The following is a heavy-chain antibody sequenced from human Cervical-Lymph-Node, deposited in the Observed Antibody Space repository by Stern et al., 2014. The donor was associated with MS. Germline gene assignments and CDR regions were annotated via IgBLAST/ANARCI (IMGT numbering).Heavy chain of an antibody. CDR3: ATQGRALAPD. Sequence: QVQLQESGPGLVKPSQTLSLTCTVSGDSISSGNYYWSWIRQPAGKGLEWIGRIYSSGTTYYNPSLRSRVTISIETSNNQFSLKRSSVTATDTAVYYCATQGRALAPDWGQGTLVTVSS. CDR2: IYSSGTT. V-gene: IGHV4-61*02. J-gene: IGHJ4*02. CDR1: GDSISSGNYY.